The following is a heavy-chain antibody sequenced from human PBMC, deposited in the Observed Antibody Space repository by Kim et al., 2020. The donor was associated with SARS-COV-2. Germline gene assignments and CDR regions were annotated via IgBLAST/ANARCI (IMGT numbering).Heavy chain of an antibody. CDR1: GFIFSDYA. CDR2: ISGGSGTI. Sequence: GGSLRLSCAASGFIFSDYAMSWVRQAPGKGLEWISYISGGSGTIHYADSVKGRFTISRDNARNSLYLQMNSLRDEDTSVYYCARGRTGYNGDIFHPWGQGTLVTVSS. V-gene: IGHV3-48*02. D-gene: IGHD2-8*01. J-gene: IGHJ5*02. CDR3: ARGRTGYNGDIFHP.